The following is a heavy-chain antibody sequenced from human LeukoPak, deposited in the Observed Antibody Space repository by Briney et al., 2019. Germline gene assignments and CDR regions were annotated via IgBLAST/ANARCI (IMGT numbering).Heavy chain of an antibody. CDR3: ARDRNSGSWYTGFDS. CDR1: GFTVSTNY. V-gene: IGHV3-66*01. D-gene: IGHD6-13*01. CDR2: IYSGGST. J-gene: IGHJ4*02. Sequence: QPGGSLRLSCAASGFTVSTNYMNWVRQAPGKGLEWVSVIYSGGSTDYADSVKGRFTISRDNAKNTLFLQMNSLRPEDTAVYYCARDRNSGSWYTGFDSWGQGTLVTVSS.